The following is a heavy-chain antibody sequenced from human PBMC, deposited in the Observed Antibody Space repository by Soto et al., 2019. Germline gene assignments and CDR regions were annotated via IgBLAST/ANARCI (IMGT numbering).Heavy chain of an antibody. Sequence: PGGSLRLSCAASGLTFSSYEMNWVRQAPGKGLEWVSYISSSGSTIYYADSVKGRFTISRDNAKNSLYLQMNSLRAEDTAVYYCARDPMPWSGYYPPLVDYGMDVWGQGTTVTVSS. V-gene: IGHV3-48*03. CDR2: ISSSGSTI. CDR1: GLTFSSYE. D-gene: IGHD3-3*01. J-gene: IGHJ6*02. CDR3: ARDPMPWSGYYPPLVDYGMDV.